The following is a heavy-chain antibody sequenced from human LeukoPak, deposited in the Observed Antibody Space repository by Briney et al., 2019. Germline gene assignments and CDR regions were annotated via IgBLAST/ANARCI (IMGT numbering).Heavy chain of an antibody. CDR3: AGGGRWVTEVPITYFFDS. CDR2: INGAGNTV. Sequence: VGALRLSRAASGFTFTNHVVNWVRQAPGRGLEWLAHINGAGNTVYAADVVKGRFTISRDNAENSLSLQMNSLSDDDTAIYYGAGGGRWVTEVPITYFFDSWGHGSPVTVSS. D-gene: IGHD4-23*01. CDR1: GFTFTNHV. V-gene: IGHV3-48*03. J-gene: IGHJ4*01.